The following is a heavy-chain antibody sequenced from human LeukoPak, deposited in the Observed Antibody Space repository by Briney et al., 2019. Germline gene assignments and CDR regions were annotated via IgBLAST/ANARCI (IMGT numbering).Heavy chain of an antibody. D-gene: IGHD3-9*01. Sequence: GGSLRLSCAASGFTFSSYGMHWVRQAPGKGLEWVAVIWYDGSNKYYADSVKGRFTISRDNSKDTLYLQMNSLRAEDTAVYYCARDFDILTGSDDDYFDYWGQGALVTVSS. V-gene: IGHV3-33*01. CDR1: GFTFSSYG. CDR2: IWYDGSNK. CDR3: ARDFDILTGSDDDYFDY. J-gene: IGHJ4*02.